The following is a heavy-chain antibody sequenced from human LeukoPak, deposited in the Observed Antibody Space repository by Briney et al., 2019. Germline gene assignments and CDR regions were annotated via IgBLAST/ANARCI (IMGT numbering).Heavy chain of an antibody. CDR2: ISWDGGST. J-gene: IGHJ4*02. V-gene: IGHV3-43*01. CDR3: AKDKSHGFDY. CDR1: GFTFDDYT. Sequence: GGSLRLSCAASGFTFDDYTMHWVRQAPGKGLEWVSLISWDGGSTYYADSVKGRFTISRDNSKNSLYLQMNSLRTEDTALYYCAKDKSHGFDYWGQGTLVTVSS.